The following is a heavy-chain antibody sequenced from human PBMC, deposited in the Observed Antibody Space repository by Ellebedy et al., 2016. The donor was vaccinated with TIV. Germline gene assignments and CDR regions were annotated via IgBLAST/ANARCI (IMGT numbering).Heavy chain of an antibody. CDR1: GFNFRSYW. D-gene: IGHD4-17*01. J-gene: IGHJ5*02. Sequence: GESLKISCAASGFNFRSYWMTWVRQAPGKGLEWVAKIRQEGDEIYYVESVKGRFTISRDNAKNSLFLHMNSLRVEDTAVYYCARRASYGDYAVQVNPWFDPWGQGTLVTGSS. V-gene: IGHV3-7*01. CDR2: IRQEGDEI. CDR3: ARRASYGDYAVQVNPWFDP.